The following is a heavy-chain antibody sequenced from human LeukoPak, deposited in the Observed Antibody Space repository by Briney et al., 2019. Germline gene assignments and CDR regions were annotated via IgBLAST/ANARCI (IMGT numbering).Heavy chain of an antibody. CDR3: ARDSISYSYGYGYYYYGTDV. J-gene: IGHJ6*02. Sequence: GRSLRLSCAASGFIFSSYGMQWVRQAPGKGLEGVAVIWYEGSNKYYADSVKGRFTISRDNSKNTLYLQMNSLRAEDTAVYYCARDSISYSYGYGYYYYGTDVWGQGTTVTVSS. CDR2: IWYEGSNK. CDR1: GFIFSSYG. D-gene: IGHD5-18*01. V-gene: IGHV3-33*01.